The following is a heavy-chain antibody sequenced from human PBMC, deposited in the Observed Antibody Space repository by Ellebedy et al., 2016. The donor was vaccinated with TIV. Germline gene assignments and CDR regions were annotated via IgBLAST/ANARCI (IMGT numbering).Heavy chain of an antibody. CDR2: IWYDGSNK. Sequence: GESLKISXAASGFTFSSYGMHWVRQAPGKGLEWVAVIWYDGSNKYYADSVKGRFTISRDNSKNTLYLQMNSLRAEDTAVYYCARDRRYYFDYWGQGTLFTVSS. CDR1: GFTFSSYG. CDR3: ARDRRYYFDY. J-gene: IGHJ4*02. V-gene: IGHV3-33*01.